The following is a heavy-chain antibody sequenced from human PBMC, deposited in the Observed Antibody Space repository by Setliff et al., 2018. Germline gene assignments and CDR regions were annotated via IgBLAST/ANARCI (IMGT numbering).Heavy chain of an antibody. D-gene: IGHD3-3*01. CDR2: INHSGST. Sequence: SETLSLTCSVSGGSVTTSGYYWSWIRQPPGKGLEWIGEINHSGSTNYNPSLKSRVTISVDTSKNQFSLKLSSVTAADTAVYYCARGSQYYNFWSGYHLDYYYYGMDVWGQGTTVTVSS. V-gene: IGHV4-34*01. CDR1: GGSVTTSGYY. J-gene: IGHJ6*02. CDR3: ARGSQYYNFWSGYHLDYYYYGMDV.